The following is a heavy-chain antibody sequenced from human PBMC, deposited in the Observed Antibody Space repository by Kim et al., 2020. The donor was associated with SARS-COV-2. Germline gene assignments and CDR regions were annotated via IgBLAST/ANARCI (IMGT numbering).Heavy chain of an antibody. D-gene: IGHD3-16*02. CDR2: ISESYTT. CDR1: GFTFSSYR. Sequence: GGSLRLSCTASGFTFSSYRLSWVRQAPGKGLEWVSHISESYTTHYGDSVKGRFTISRDNAKQSLYLQMNGLRDEDTALYYCAREGIMFEGVVVYHYFD. J-gene: IGHJ4*01. V-gene: IGHV3-48*02. CDR3: AREGIMFEGVVVYHYFD.